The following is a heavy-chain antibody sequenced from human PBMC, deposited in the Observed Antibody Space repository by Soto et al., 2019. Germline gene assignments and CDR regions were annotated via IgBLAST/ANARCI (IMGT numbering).Heavy chain of an antibody. V-gene: IGHV1-2*02. CDR2: INPNSGGT. D-gene: IGHD2-8*01. J-gene: IGHJ4*02. CDR1: GYTFTGYY. CDR3: ARDKGYCTNGVCYTLDY. Sequence: ASVKVSCKASGYTFTGYYMHWVRQAPGQGLEWMGWINPNSGGTNYAQKFQGRVTMTRDTPISTAYMELSRLRSDDTAVYYCARDKGYCTNGVCYTLDYWGQGTLVTVSS.